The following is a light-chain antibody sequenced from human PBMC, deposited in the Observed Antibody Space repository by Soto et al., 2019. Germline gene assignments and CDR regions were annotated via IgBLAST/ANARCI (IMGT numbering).Light chain of an antibody. CDR1: QSLVHSDGIFY. J-gene: IGKJ2*01. CDR3: MQGSHWPYT. V-gene: IGKV2-30*02. Sequence: DVVLTQSPLSLPVTLGQPASISCRSSQSLVHSDGIFYLNWFQQRPGQSPRRLIYKVSNRDYGVPDRFSSSGSGTDFTLEISRVEAEDVGVYYCMQGSHWPYTFGQGTKLEIK. CDR2: KVS.